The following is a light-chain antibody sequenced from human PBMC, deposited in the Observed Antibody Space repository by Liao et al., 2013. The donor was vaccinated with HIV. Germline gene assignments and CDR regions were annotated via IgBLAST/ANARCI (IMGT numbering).Light chain of an antibody. CDR1: NIGTKS. CDR3: QAWDSSTGV. J-gene: IGLJ3*02. V-gene: IGLV3-21*01. Sequence: SYELTQPPSVSVAPGMTARITCEGNNIGTKSVHWYQQKPGQAPVVVIYQDNMRPSGIPERFSGSNSGNTATLTISGTQAMDEADYFCQAWDSSTGVFGGGTKLTVL. CDR2: QDN.